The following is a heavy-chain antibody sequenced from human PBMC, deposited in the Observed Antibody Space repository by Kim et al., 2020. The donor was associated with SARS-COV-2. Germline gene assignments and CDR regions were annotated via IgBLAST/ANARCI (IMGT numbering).Heavy chain of an antibody. CDR2: ISGSGNYI. D-gene: IGHD2-15*01. V-gene: IGHV3-21*04. Sequence: GGSLRLSCAASGLSINEYSMTWVRQAPGKGLEWVSSISGSGNYIHYADSVKGRFTVSRDNAKKSLYLQMNSLRAEDTAVYFCARDWDCRGGGCRWPGLGVWGQGTTVTVSS. CDR1: GLSINEYS. J-gene: IGHJ6*02. CDR3: ARDWDCRGGGCRWPGLGV.